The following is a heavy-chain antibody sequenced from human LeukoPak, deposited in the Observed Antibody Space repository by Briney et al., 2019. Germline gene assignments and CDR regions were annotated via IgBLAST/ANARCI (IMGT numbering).Heavy chain of an antibody. CDR1: GYSFPSYW. V-gene: IGHV5-10-1*01. CDR3: ARTYYDILTGYSLSDY. CDR2: IDPSDSYT. D-gene: IGHD3-9*01. J-gene: IGHJ4*02. Sequence: GASLKISCKGSGYSFPSYWITWVRQMPGKGLEWMATIDPSDSYTNYSPSFQGHVTISADKSISTAYLQWSSLMASDTAMYYCARTYYDILTGYSLSDYWGQGTLVTVSS.